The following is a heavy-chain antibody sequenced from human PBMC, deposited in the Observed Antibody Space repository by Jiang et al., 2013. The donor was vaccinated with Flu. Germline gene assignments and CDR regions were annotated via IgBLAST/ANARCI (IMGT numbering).Heavy chain of an antibody. V-gene: IGHV4-4*02. CDR2: IYHSGST. CDR3: ARVGRGSSWYQGNWFDP. D-gene: IGHD6-13*01. CDR1: GGSISSSNW. Sequence: GSGLVKPSGTLSLTCAVSGGSISSSNWWSWVRQPPGKGLEWIGEIYHSGSTNYNPSLKSRVTISVDKSKNQFSLKLSSVTAADTAVYYCARVGRGSSWYQGNWFDPGAREPWSPSPQ. J-gene: IGHJ5*02.